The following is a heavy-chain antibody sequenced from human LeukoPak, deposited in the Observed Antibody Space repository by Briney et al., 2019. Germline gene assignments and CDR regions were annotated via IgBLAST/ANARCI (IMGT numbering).Heavy chain of an antibody. CDR1: GFTFSSYE. Sequence: PGGPLRLSCAASGFTFSSYEMNWVRQAPGKGLEWVSYISSSGSTIYYADSVKGRFTISRDNAKNSLYLQMNSLRAEDTAVYYCASAGVYCSSTSCYNYYYYGMDVWGQGTTVTVSS. D-gene: IGHD2-2*01. CDR3: ASAGVYCSSTSCYNYYYYGMDV. CDR2: ISSSGSTI. V-gene: IGHV3-48*03. J-gene: IGHJ6*02.